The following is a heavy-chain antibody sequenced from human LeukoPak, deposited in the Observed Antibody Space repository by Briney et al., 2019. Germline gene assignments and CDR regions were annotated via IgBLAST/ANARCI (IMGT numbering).Heavy chain of an antibody. D-gene: IGHD1-7*01. J-gene: IGHJ4*02. CDR1: GITFSHAW. CDR2: IGTSSNNI. CDR3: ASGTVGNYALDY. V-gene: IGHV3-21*04. Sequence: GGSLRLSCAAPGITFSHAWMSWVRQAPGKGLEWVSSIGTSSNNIYYTDSVKGRFTISRDNAKNSLYLQVDSLRVEDTAVYFCASGTVGNYALDYWGQGTLVTVSS.